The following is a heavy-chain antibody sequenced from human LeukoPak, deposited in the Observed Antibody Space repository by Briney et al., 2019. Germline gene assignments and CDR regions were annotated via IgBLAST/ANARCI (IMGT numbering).Heavy chain of an antibody. D-gene: IGHD7-27*01. Sequence: PGGSLRLSCAASGFTFDDYGMSWVRQAPGKGLEWVSGINWNGGSTGYADSVKGRVTISRDNAKNSLYLQMNSLRAEDTALYYCARDSNWGSLGWFDPWGQGTLVTVSS. CDR2: INWNGGST. CDR3: ARDSNWGSLGWFDP. V-gene: IGHV3-20*04. J-gene: IGHJ5*02. CDR1: GFTFDDYG.